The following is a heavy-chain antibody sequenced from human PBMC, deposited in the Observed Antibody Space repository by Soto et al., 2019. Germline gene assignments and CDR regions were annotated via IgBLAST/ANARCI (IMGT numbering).Heavy chain of an antibody. D-gene: IGHD1-26*01. CDR2: IDPSDSYT. J-gene: IGHJ3*02. Sequence: EKSRKICCPGSEFTFTRYWISWVRQMPGPGLEWMGRIDPSDSYTNYSPSFQGHATMSADKSINTAYLQWSSLKASDTAMYYCARRSGSYRDNDAFDIWGQGTMVTVSS. CDR1: EFTFTRYW. V-gene: IGHV5-10-1*01. CDR3: ARRSGSYRDNDAFDI.